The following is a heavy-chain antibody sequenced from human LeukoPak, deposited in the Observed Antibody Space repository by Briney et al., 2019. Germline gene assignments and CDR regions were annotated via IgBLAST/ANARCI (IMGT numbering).Heavy chain of an antibody. Sequence: PSETLSLTCAVSGGSISSGGYSWSWIRQPPGKGLEWIGYIYHSGSTYYNPSLKSRVTISVDRSKNQFSLKLSSVTAADTAVYYCARGPYYYDSSTPFDIWGQGTMVTVSS. V-gene: IGHV4-30-2*01. CDR2: IYHSGST. CDR1: GGSISSGGYS. D-gene: IGHD3-22*01. J-gene: IGHJ3*02. CDR3: ARGPYYYDSSTPFDI.